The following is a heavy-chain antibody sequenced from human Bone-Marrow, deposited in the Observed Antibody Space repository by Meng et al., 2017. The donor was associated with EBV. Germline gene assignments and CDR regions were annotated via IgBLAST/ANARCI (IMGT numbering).Heavy chain of an antibody. CDR1: GGTFSRDA. D-gene: IGHD3-10*01. Sequence: QAELVQAGAEVKKPGSSVKVPGKASGGTFSRDAIPWVRQAPGQGFEWMGGIIHIFRTPNYAQKFRGRVTITADESTDTAYMELRSLRSEDTAVYYCARGDGSMVRGYYFDHWGLGTLVTVSS. CDR3: ARGDGSMVRGYYFDH. CDR2: IIHIFRTP. V-gene: IGHV1-69*01. J-gene: IGHJ4*02.